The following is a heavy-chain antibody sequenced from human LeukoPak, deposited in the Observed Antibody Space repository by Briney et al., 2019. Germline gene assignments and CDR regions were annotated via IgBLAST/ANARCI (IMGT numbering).Heavy chain of an antibody. V-gene: IGHV4-61*08. Sequence: SETLSLTCTVSGGSISSGGYYWSWIRQPPGKGLEWIGYIYYSGSTNYNPSLKSRVTISVDTSKNQFSLKLSSATAADTAVYYCARDAGTRKYFDLWGRGTLVTVSS. CDR2: IYYSGST. CDR3: ARDAGTRKYFDL. J-gene: IGHJ2*01. CDR1: GGSISSGGYY.